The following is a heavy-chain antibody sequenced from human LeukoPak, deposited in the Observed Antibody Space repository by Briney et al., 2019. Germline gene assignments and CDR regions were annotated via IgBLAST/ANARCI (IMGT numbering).Heavy chain of an antibody. CDR1: GGSISGYY. Sequence: SETLSLTCTVSGGSISGYYWSWIRQPPGKGLEWIGYIYYSGSTKYNPSLKSRVTISVDASKNQFSLRLSSLTAADTAVYYCAGGALDTKTRFDYWGQGTLVTVSS. J-gene: IGHJ4*02. D-gene: IGHD5-18*01. V-gene: IGHV4-59*01. CDR3: AGGALDTKTRFDY. CDR2: IYYSGST.